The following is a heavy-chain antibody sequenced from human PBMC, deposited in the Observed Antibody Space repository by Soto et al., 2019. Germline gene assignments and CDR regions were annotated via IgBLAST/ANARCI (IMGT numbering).Heavy chain of an antibody. CDR2: INPSGGST. J-gene: IGHJ4*02. CDR3: ARDSRGVVTPLDY. Sequence: QVQLVQSGAEVKKPGASVKVSCKASGYTFTSYYIHWVRQAPGQGLEWMGIINPSGGSTSYAQKFQGRVTMTSDTSASTVFIEVSSLRSDDTAVYYCARDSRGVVTPLDYWGQGTLVTVSS. CDR1: GYTFTSYY. D-gene: IGHD2-21*02. V-gene: IGHV1-46*01.